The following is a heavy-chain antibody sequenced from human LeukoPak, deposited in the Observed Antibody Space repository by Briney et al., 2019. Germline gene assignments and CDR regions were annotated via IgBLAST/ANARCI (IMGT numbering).Heavy chain of an antibody. V-gene: IGHV1-46*01. CDR2: VNPSGGST. Sequence: ASVKVSCKASGYTFTSYYMLWVRQAPGQGLEWMGIVNPSGGSTSYTQKFQGRVTMTRDTSTSTVYMELSSLRSEDTAVYYCARAGGGPPSYWGQGTLVTVSS. CDR3: ARAGGGPPSY. J-gene: IGHJ4*02. D-gene: IGHD2-15*01. CDR1: GYTFTSYY.